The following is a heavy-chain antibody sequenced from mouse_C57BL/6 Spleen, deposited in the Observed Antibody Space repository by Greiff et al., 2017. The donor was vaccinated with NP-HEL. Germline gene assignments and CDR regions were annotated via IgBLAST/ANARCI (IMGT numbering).Heavy chain of an antibody. D-gene: IGHD3-1*01. CDR2: ISSGSSTI. J-gene: IGHJ1*03. V-gene: IGHV5-17*01. Sequence: EVMLVESGGGLVKPGGSLKLSCAASGFTFSDYGMHWVRQAPEKGLEWVAYISSGSSTIYYADTVKGRFTISRDNAKNTLFLQMTSLRSEDTAMYYCARGLPSGYFDVWGTGTTVTVSS. CDR3: ARGLPSGYFDV. CDR1: GFTFSDYG.